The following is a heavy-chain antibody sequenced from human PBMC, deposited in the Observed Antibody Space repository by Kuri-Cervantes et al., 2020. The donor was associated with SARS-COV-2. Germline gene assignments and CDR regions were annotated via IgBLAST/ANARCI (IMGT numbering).Heavy chain of an antibody. V-gene: IGHV4-61*08. J-gene: IGHJ3*02. Sequence: SETLSLTCTVSGGSISSGGYYWSWIRQPPGKGLEWIGYIYYSGSTNYNPSLKSRVTISVDTSKNQFSLKLSSVTAADTAVYYCARYPTGSSGWYSSDAFDIWGQGTMVTVSS. CDR2: IYYSGST. D-gene: IGHD6-19*01. CDR1: GGSISSGGYY. CDR3: ARYPTGSSGWYSSDAFDI.